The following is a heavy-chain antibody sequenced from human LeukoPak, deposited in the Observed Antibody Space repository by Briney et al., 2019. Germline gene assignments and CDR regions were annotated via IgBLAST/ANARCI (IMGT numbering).Heavy chain of an antibody. CDR2: INTNTGNP. Sequence: ASVKVSCKASGYTFTSYAMNWVRQAPGQGLEWMGWINTNTGNPTYAQGFTGRFVFSLDTSVSAAYLQISSLKAEDTAVYYCARGFMMTTVTTVGYWGQGTLVTVSS. CDR1: GYTFTSYA. CDR3: ARGFMMTTVTTVGY. V-gene: IGHV7-4-1*02. D-gene: IGHD4-17*01. J-gene: IGHJ4*02.